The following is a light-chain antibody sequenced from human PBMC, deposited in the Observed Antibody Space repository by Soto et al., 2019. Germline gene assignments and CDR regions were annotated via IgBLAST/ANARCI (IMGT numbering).Light chain of an antibody. CDR2: GAS. CDR3: QQSFNTPYT. CDR1: QSVRSY. Sequence: DIQMTQSPSSLSASVGDRVTITCRASQSVRSYLNWYQQKPGKAPKVLMYGASTLQSGVPSRFSGSGSGTDFTLTISSLQPEDFATYYCQQSFNTPYTFGQGTKLEIK. J-gene: IGKJ2*01. V-gene: IGKV1-39*01.